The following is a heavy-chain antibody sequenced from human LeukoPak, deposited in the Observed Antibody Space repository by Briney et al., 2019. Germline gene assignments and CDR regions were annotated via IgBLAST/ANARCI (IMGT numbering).Heavy chain of an antibody. V-gene: IGHV3-72*01. CDR1: GFTFSDQY. Sequence: GGSLRLSCVASGFTFSDQYMDWVRQAPGKGLERVARIRNEANSYTTEYAASVTGRFTISREDSKNSVYLQMNSLKTEDTAIYFCATTRYCGGTSCFHYFNSWGQGTLVTVSS. D-gene: IGHD2-2*01. CDR3: ATTRYCGGTSCFHYFNS. CDR2: IRNEANSYTT. J-gene: IGHJ4*02.